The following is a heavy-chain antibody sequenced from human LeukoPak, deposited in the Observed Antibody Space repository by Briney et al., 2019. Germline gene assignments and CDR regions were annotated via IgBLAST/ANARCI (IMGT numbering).Heavy chain of an antibody. CDR1: GFTFSSYA. D-gene: IGHD3-10*01. J-gene: IGHJ4*02. CDR2: ISASGGST. Sequence: GGSLRLSCAASGFTFSSYAMSWVRQAPGKGLEWVSAISASGGSTYFADSVKGRFTISRDKSNNTVYLQMNSLRAEDTAVYYCAKAFFSGSGGNHKHFDSWGQGTLVTVSS. CDR3: AKAFFSGSGGNHKHFDS. V-gene: IGHV3-23*01.